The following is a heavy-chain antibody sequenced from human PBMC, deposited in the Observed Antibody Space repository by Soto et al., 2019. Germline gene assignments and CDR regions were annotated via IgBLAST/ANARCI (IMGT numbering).Heavy chain of an antibody. J-gene: IGHJ4*02. D-gene: IGHD2-2*01. V-gene: IGHV4-30-2*01. CDR1: GGSISSGGYS. CDR3: TRSSSTVTTLDY. CDR2: IYHSGST. Sequence: QLQLQESGSGLVKPSQTLSLTCAVSGGSISSGGYSWSWIRQPPGKGLEWVGYIYHSGSTYYNPSLKSRVTISIDRSKNQFSLKLSSVTAADTAVYSCTRSSSTVTTLDYWGQGTRVTVSS.